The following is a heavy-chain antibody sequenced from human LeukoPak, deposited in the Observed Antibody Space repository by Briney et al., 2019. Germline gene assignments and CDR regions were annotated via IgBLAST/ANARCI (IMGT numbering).Heavy chain of an antibody. CDR2: IYTSGST. Sequence: SETLSLTCTVSGGSISSGSYYWSWIRQPAGKGLEWIGRIYTSGSTNYNPSLKSRVTISVDTSKNQFSLKLSSVTAADTAVYYCAREVLLYYYMDVWGKGTTVTVSS. V-gene: IGHV4-61*02. CDR3: AREVLLYYYMDV. CDR1: GGSISSGSYY. J-gene: IGHJ6*03.